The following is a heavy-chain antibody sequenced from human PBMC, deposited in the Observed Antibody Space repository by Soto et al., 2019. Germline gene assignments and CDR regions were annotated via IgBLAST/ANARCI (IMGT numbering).Heavy chain of an antibody. CDR3: AKDRMSTAIVDY. CDR1: GFTFGSYG. J-gene: IGHJ4*02. Sequence: EVQLLESGGGLVQPGGSLRLSCAASGFTFGSYGMSWVRQAPGKGLEWVSAISGPGGSTYYADYVKGRFTISRDNSKNTLFLQMNSLRAEDTAMYFCAKDRMSTAIVDYLGQGTLVTVSS. D-gene: IGHD5-18*01. V-gene: IGHV3-23*01. CDR2: ISGPGGST.